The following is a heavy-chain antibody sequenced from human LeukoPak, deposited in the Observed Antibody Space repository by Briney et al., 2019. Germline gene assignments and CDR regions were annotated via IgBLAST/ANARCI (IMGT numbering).Heavy chain of an antibody. V-gene: IGHV1-18*01. J-gene: IGHJ4*02. CDR1: GYTFSSNG. D-gene: IGHD3-16*01. Sequence: ASVKVSCKASGYTFSSNGISWVRQAPGQGLEWMGWISGYNGDTRYAQKVQGRVTMTTDTSTRTAYMELRSLRPDDTAVYYCARDGVALSLGASYFDFWGQGTLVTVSS. CDR3: ARDGVALSLGASYFDF. CDR2: ISGYNGDT.